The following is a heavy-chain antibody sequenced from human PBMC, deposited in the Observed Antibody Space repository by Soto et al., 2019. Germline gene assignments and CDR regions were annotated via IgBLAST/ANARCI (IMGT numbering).Heavy chain of an antibody. D-gene: IGHD4-17*01. CDR2: INHSGST. V-gene: IGHV4-34*01. J-gene: IGHJ6*03. Sequence: QVQLQQWGAGLLKPSETLSLTCAVYGGSFSGYYWSWIRQPPGKGLEWIGEINHSGSTNYNPSLKSRVTISVDTSKNQFSLKLSSVTAADTAVYYCARGPDYGDYDISVDYYYYMDVWGKGTTVTVSS. CDR1: GGSFSGYY. CDR3: ARGPDYGDYDISVDYYYYMDV.